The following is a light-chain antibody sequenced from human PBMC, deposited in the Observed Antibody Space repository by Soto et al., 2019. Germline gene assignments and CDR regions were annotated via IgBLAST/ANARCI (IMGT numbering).Light chain of an antibody. CDR1: LGISGA. CDR3: QQFNSYHFT. CDR2: DAS. J-gene: IGKJ3*01. V-gene: IGKV1-13*02. Sequence: AIQLTQSPSSLSASVGDRVIITCRASLGISGALAWYQQKPGKAPKLLIYDASSLGSGVPSRFSGSGSGTDFTFTISSLQPEDFATYYCQQFNSYHFTFGPGNKVDI.